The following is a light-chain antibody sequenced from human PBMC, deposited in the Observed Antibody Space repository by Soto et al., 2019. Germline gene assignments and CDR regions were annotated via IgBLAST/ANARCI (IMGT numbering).Light chain of an antibody. J-gene: IGKJ1*01. V-gene: IGKV3-20*01. CDR3: QQYGTSPET. CDR1: QTVSSNF. Sequence: EMVFTQSPYTVSLSPGERATLSCRASQTVSSNFLAWYQQRPGQAPRLLIYGASSRATGIPDRFSGSGSGTDFTLTISRLEPEDLAVYYCQQYGTSPETFGQGTKVDI. CDR2: GAS.